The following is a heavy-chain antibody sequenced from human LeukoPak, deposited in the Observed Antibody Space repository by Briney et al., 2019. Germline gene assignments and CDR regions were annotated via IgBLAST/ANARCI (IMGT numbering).Heavy chain of an antibody. J-gene: IGHJ3*02. Sequence: GESLKISCKGSGYSFTRNWIGWVRQMPGKGLEWMGIIHPGESDTRYSPSFQGQVTISADKSINTAYLQWSSLKASDTAMYYCARPLTYGPAFDIWGQGTMVTVSS. D-gene: IGHD4-17*01. V-gene: IGHV5-51*01. CDR3: ARPLTYGPAFDI. CDR2: IHPGESDT. CDR1: GYSFTRNW.